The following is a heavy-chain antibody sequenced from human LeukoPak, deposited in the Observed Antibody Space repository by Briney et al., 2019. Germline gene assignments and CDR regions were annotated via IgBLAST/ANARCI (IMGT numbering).Heavy chain of an antibody. D-gene: IGHD3-22*01. CDR1: GFTFSSYA. Sequence: GGSLRLSCAASGFTFSSYAMSRVRQAPGKGLEWVSAISGSGGSTYYADSVKGRFTISRDNSKNTLYLQMNSLRAEDTAVYYCAKAAIVVGFAEYFQHWGQGTLVTVSS. V-gene: IGHV3-23*01. CDR3: AKAAIVVGFAEYFQH. J-gene: IGHJ1*01. CDR2: ISGSGGST.